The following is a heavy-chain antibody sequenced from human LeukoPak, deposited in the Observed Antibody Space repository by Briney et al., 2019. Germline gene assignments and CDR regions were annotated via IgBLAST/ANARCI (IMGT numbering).Heavy chain of an antibody. V-gene: IGHV3-23*01. D-gene: IGHD1-26*01. J-gene: IGHJ4*02. CDR3: AKAWGIAGATGRDY. CDR1: GFTFSNFA. Sequence: GGSLRLSCAASGFTFSNFAMSWLRQAPGKGLEWVSSITGSGGTTYYGESVTGRVTISRDNPKNTMYLQMNSLRAEDTAVYYCAKAWGIAGATGRDYWGQGTLVTVSS. CDR2: ITGSGGTT.